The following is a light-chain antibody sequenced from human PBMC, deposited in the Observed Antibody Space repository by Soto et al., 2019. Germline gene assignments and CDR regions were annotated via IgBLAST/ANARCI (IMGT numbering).Light chain of an antibody. J-gene: IGKJ1*01. CDR1: QSIRKY. CDR2: AAS. Sequence: DIQMTQSPSSLSASVGDRVTITCRASQSIRKYLNWYQQKPGNAPRLLISAASSLQSGVPSRISGGGSGTDFTLTISSLQVEDSATYYCQQSYNTPWTFGQGTKVELK. V-gene: IGKV1-39*01. CDR3: QQSYNTPWT.